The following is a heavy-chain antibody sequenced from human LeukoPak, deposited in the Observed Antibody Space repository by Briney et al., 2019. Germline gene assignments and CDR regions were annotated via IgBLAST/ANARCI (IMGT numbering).Heavy chain of an antibody. CDR2: IKQDGSEK. CDR1: GFTFSSYG. J-gene: IGHJ4*01. CDR3: ARDRGWQQFDY. V-gene: IGHV3-7*01. Sequence: GGSLRLSCAASGFTFSSYGMHWVRQAPGKGLEWVANIKQDGSEKYYVDSVRGRFSISRDNAKNSLYLELNSLRAEDTGVYFCARDRGWQQFDYWGQGTLVTVSS. D-gene: IGHD5-24*01.